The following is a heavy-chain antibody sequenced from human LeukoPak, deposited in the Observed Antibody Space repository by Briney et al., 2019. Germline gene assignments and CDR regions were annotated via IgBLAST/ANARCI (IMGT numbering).Heavy chain of an antibody. Sequence: SETLSLTCTVSGGSISSGGYYWSWIRQHPGKGLEWIGYIYYSGSTYYNPSLKSRVTISVDTSKNQFSLKLSSVTAADTAVYYCAGEGYYYDSSGYYSGAFDIWGQGTMVTVSS. J-gene: IGHJ3*02. CDR3: AGEGYYYDSSGYYSGAFDI. CDR2: IYYSGST. CDR1: GGSISSGGYY. V-gene: IGHV4-31*03. D-gene: IGHD3-22*01.